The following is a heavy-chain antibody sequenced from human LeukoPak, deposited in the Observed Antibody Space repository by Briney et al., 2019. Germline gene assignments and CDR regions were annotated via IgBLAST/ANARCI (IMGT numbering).Heavy chain of an antibody. CDR1: GGSISSGGYY. CDR3: ARTSRRGDPRYNWFDP. J-gene: IGHJ5*02. V-gene: IGHV4-31*03. CDR2: IYYSGST. Sequence: SETLSLTCTVSGGSISSGGYYWSWIRQHPGKGLEWIGYIYYSGSTNYNPSLKSRVTISVDKSKNQFSLKLSSVTAADTAVYYCARTSRRGDPRYNWFDPWGQGTLVTVSS. D-gene: IGHD2-21*02.